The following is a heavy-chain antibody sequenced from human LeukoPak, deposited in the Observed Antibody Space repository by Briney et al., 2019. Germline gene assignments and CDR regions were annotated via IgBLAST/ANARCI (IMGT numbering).Heavy chain of an antibody. CDR1: GGSIRTYY. V-gene: IGHV4-4*07. D-gene: IGHD6-19*01. Sequence: SETLSLTCTVSGGSIRTYYRNWIRQPAGKGLEWIGRIDGSGSTTFSPALRSRVTMSVDSSKSQISQNLNSVTDADAAMYYCARSPLSSSGWYRADYWGQGTLVTVSS. CDR2: IDGSGST. CDR3: ARSPLSSSGWYRADY. J-gene: IGHJ4*02.